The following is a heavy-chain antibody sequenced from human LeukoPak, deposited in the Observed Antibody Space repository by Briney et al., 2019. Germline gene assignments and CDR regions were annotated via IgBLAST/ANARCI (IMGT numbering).Heavy chain of an antibody. CDR1: GFTFSNSA. J-gene: IGHJ4*02. V-gene: IGHV3-23*01. D-gene: IGHD2-2*01. CDR3: AKGESQPKYYFDY. CDR2: ISGSGDRK. Sequence: PGGSLRLSCVASGFTFSNSAMRWVRQAPGKGLEWVSSISGSGDRKFYVDSVKGGFTISRENSKNTLYMQITSLRAEDTAVYYCAKGESQPKYYFDYWGQGSLVTVSS.